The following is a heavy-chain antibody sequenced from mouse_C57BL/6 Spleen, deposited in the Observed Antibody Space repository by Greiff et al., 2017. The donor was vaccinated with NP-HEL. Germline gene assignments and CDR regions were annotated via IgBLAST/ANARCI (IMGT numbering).Heavy chain of an antibody. D-gene: IGHD1-1*01. J-gene: IGHJ3*01. CDR1: GFTFSDYG. CDR3: ARGALEFITTVVEGFAY. CDR2: ISSGSSTI. V-gene: IGHV5-17*01. Sequence: EVMLVESGGGLVKPGGSLKLSCAASGFTFSDYGMHWVRQAPEKGLEWVAYISSGSSTIYYADTVKGRFTISRDNAKNTLFLQMTSLRSEDTAMYYCARGALEFITTVVEGFAYWGQGTLVTVSA.